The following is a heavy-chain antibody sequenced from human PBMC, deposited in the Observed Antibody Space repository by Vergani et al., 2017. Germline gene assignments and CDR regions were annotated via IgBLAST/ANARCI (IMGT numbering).Heavy chain of an antibody. CDR2: IHYSENT. V-gene: IGHV4-59*11. D-gene: IGHD6-19*01. CDR1: FDSIRNLY. J-gene: IGHJ4*02. Sequence: QVQLQESGPGLVKSSETLSLTCSVSFDSIRNLYCNWIRQPPGKGLEWIGSIHYSENTNYNPSLKTRVTISVDTSKNQFSLTLTSVTAADTAVYYCASDTHSGQRAERWGQGIVGSVTS. CDR3: ASDTHSGQRAER.